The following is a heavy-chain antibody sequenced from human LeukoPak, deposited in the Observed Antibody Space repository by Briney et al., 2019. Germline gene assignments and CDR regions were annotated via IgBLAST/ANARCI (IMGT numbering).Heavy chain of an antibody. D-gene: IGHD2-2*01. CDR1: GGTFSSYA. CDR2: IIPIFGTA. Sequence: SVKVSCKASGGTFSSYAISWVRQAPGQGLEWMGGIIPIFGTANYAQKFQGRVTITADESTSTAYMELSSLRSEDTAVYCCARAVVVVPAVGPLNWFDPWGQGTLVTVSS. CDR3: ARAVVVVPAVGPLNWFDP. V-gene: IGHV1-69*13. J-gene: IGHJ5*02.